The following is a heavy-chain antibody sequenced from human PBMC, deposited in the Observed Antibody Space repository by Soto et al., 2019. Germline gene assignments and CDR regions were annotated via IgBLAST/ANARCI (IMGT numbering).Heavy chain of an antibody. V-gene: IGHV1-8*01. J-gene: IGHJ6*03. Sequence: ASVKVSCKASGYTFTSYDINWVRQATGQGLEWMGWMNPNSGNTGYAQKFQGRVTMTRNTSISTAYMELSSLRSEDTDVYYCARGETYDFWSGYYYYYYYMDVWGKGTTVTVSS. CDR3: ARGETYDFWSGYYYYYYYMDV. D-gene: IGHD3-3*01. CDR1: GYTFTSYD. CDR2: MNPNSGNT.